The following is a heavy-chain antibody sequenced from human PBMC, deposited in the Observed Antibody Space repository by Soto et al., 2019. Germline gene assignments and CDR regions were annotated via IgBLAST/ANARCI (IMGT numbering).Heavy chain of an antibody. CDR3: ASSGIVGREVNTWFDP. D-gene: IGHD3-22*01. CDR2: ISYRGST. CDR1: AGSITTSY. J-gene: IGHJ5*02. Sequence: SETLSLTCTVSAGSITTSYWSWIRQPLGKALEWIGYISYRGSTNYNPSLKSRLTISIDTSKSQISLKLTSMTTADTAVYYCASSGIVGREVNTWFDPWARELWSPSPQ. V-gene: IGHV4-59*01.